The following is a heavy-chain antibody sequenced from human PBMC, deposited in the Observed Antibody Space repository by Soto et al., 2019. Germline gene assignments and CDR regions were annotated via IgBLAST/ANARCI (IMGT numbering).Heavy chain of an antibody. J-gene: IGHJ6*02. CDR3: ARGVVGATTTHYYYYGMDV. D-gene: IGHD1-26*01. CDR1: GFTFDDYG. V-gene: IGHV3-20*04. Sequence: PGGSLRLSCAASGFTFDDYGMSWVRQAPGKGLEWVSGINWNGGSTGYADSVKGRFTISRDNAKNSLYLQMNSLRAEDTALYYCARGVVGATTTHYYYYGMDVWGQGT. CDR2: INWNGGST.